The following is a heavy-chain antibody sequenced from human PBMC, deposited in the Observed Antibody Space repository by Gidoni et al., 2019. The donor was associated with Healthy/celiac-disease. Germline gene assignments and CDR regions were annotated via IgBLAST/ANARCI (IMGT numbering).Heavy chain of an antibody. J-gene: IGHJ4*02. CDR2: IKSKTDGGTT. Sequence: EVQLVESGGGLVKPGGSLRLSCAASGFTFSNAWMNWVRQAPGKGLEWVGRIKSKTDGGTTDYAAPVKGRFTISRDDSKNTLYLQMNSLKTEDTAVYYCTRDTAMVEGWWYWGQGTLVTVSS. V-gene: IGHV3-15*07. CDR1: GFTFSNAW. D-gene: IGHD5-18*01. CDR3: TRDTAMVEGWWY.